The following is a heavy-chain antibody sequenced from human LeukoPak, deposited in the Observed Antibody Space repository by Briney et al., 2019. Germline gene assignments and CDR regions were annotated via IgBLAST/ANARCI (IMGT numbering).Heavy chain of an antibody. J-gene: IGHJ4*02. CDR3: ARMYYDILTGTTQAFDY. D-gene: IGHD3-9*01. Sequence: GGSLGLSCAASGFTFSSYSMNWVRQAPGKGLEWVSSISSSSSYIYYADSVKGRFTISRDNAKNSLYLQMNSLRAEDTAVYYCARMYYDILTGTTQAFDYWGQGTLVTVSS. V-gene: IGHV3-21*01. CDR2: ISSSSSYI. CDR1: GFTFSSYS.